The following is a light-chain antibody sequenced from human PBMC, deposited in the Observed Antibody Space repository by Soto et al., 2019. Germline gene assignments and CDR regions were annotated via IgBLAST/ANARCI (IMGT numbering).Light chain of an antibody. CDR2: GAS. J-gene: IGKJ5*01. Sequence: EIVLTQSPGTLSLSPGERATLSCRASQSVSSSYLAWYQQKPGQAPRLLIYGASSRATGIPDRFSGSGSGTDFTLTISRLEPDDFAVYYCQQHGTSPITFGQGTRLDI. CDR3: QQHGTSPIT. CDR1: QSVSSSY. V-gene: IGKV3-20*01.